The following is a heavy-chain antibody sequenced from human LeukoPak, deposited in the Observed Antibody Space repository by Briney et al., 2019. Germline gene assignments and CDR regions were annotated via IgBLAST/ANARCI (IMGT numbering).Heavy chain of an antibody. V-gene: IGHV3-21*01. D-gene: IGHD3-10*01. CDR1: GFTFSSYA. CDR3: ARDSGGGMGDY. Sequence: GGSLRLSCAASGFTFSSYAMSWVRQAPGKGLEWVSSISGRGRYIYYADCLKGRFTISRDNAQNSLYLQMNSLRAEDTAVYYCARDSGGGMGDYWGQGTLVTVSS. J-gene: IGHJ4*02. CDR2: ISGRGRYI.